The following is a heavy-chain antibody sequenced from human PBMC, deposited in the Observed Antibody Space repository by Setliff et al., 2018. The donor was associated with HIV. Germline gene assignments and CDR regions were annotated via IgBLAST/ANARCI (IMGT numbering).Heavy chain of an antibody. V-gene: IGHV4-59*08. J-gene: IGHJ4*02. CDR3: ARHAAGPDGPFDY. Sequence: SETLSLTCTVSGGSISSDYWSWIRQPPGKGLEWIGYIYHTGSTYYNPSLKSRVTISVDTSKNQFSLKLSSVIAADTAVYYCARHAAGPDGPFDYWGQGTLVTVSS. CDR1: GGSISSDY. CDR2: IYHTGST.